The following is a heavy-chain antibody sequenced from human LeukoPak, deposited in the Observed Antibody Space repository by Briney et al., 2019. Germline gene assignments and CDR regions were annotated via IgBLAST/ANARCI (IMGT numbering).Heavy chain of an antibody. CDR2: SYYSGST. CDR3: ARGGITIAEHAFDI. D-gene: IGHD6-13*01. CDR1: GGSITHYY. Sequence: PSETLSLTCTVSGGSITHYYWTWIRQPPGKTLEWIGYSYYSGSTKYNPSLKSRVTISVDTSNNQFSLNLRSVTAADTAVYYCARGGITIAEHAFDIWGQGTMVTVSS. J-gene: IGHJ3*02. V-gene: IGHV4-59*12.